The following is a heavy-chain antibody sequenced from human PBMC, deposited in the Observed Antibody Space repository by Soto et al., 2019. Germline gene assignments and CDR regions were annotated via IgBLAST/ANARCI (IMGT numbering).Heavy chain of an antibody. Sequence: GASVKVSCKASGGTFSSYAISWVRQAPGQGLEWMGGIIPIFGTANYAQKFQGRVTITADESTSTAYMELSSLRPEDTAVYYCAREPRWWLRSYYFDYWGQGTLVTVSS. CDR2: IIPIFGTA. J-gene: IGHJ4*02. CDR3: AREPRWWLRSYYFDY. CDR1: GGTFSSYA. V-gene: IGHV1-69*13. D-gene: IGHD5-12*01.